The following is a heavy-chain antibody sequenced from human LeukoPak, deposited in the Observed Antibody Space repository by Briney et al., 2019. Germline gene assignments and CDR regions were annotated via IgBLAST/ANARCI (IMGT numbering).Heavy chain of an antibody. V-gene: IGHV4-61*01. CDR3: ARDGTKPAAGLEY. CDR1: GASVSSGSYY. D-gene: IGHD6-13*01. J-gene: IGHJ4*02. Sequence: PSETLSLPCTVSGASVSSGSYYWTWIRQPPGKGLEWIGYVYYSGTTNYNPSLKSRVTISIDLSKNQFSLKLSSVTAADTAIYYCARDGTKPAAGLEYWGQGALVTVSS. CDR2: VYYSGTT.